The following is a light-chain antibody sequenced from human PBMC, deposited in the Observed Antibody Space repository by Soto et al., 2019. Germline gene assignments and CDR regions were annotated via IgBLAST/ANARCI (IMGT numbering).Light chain of an antibody. CDR2: LAS. Sequence: EIVLTQSPATLSSFPGDTVTLSCRASQAVNTRLAWYQHKPGQAPRLLIYLASNRAAGVPARFSGSGSGTDFTLTISNVEPEDFAVYYCHQRQSWPRTFGQGTKVDIK. CDR1: QAVNTR. J-gene: IGKJ1*01. V-gene: IGKV3-11*01. CDR3: HQRQSWPRT.